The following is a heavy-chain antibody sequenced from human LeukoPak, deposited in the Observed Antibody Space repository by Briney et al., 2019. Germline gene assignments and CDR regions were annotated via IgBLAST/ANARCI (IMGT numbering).Heavy chain of an antibody. V-gene: IGHV3-53*05. J-gene: IGHJ4*02. CDR3: ARDNLAAGDY. D-gene: IGHD6-13*01. Sequence: GGSLRLSCAASGFTVSSNFLSWVRQAPGKGLEWVSAISGSGGSTYYADSVKGRFTISRDNSKNTLYLQMNSLRAEDTAVYYCARDNLAAGDYWGQGTLVTVSS. CDR2: ISGSGGST. CDR1: GFTVSSNF.